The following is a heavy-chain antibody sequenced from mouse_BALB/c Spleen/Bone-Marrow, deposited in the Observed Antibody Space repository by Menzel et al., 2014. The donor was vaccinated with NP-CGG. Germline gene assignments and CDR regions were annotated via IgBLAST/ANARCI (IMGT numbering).Heavy chain of an antibody. CDR3: ARSGTDYAMDY. V-gene: IGHV2-6-2*01. D-gene: IGHD4-1*01. Sequence: VHLVESGPDLVAPSQSLSLTCTVSGFSLTSYGLHWVRQPPGKGLEWLGVIWSDGSKTYNSALKSRLSISKDNSKRQVLLKMNSRQTNDTAMYYCARSGTDYAMDYWGQGTSVTGSS. CDR1: GFSLTSYG. J-gene: IGHJ4*01. CDR2: IWSDGSK.